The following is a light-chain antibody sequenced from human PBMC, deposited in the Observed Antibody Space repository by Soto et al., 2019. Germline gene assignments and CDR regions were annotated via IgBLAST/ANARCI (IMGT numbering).Light chain of an antibody. CDR3: QQYGSSPPT. CDR1: QSVSRSF. V-gene: IGKV3-20*01. J-gene: IGKJ1*01. CDR2: GAS. Sequence: EIVLTQSPGTLSLSPGERATLSCRASQSVSRSFLAWYQQKPGQAPRLLIHGASHRATGIPDRFSGSGSGTDFTLTITRLELEDFAVFFCQQYGSSPPTFGQGTTVDIK.